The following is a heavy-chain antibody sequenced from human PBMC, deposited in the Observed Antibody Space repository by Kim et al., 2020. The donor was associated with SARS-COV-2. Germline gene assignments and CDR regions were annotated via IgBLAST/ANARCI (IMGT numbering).Heavy chain of an antibody. CDR2: ISGNAGST. D-gene: IGHD3-10*01. CDR1: GFTFSSYA. CDR3: AKHLGVRGVMGIDY. J-gene: IGHJ4*02. V-gene: IGHV3-23*01. Sequence: GGSLRLSCAASGFTFSSYAMSWVRQAPGKGLEWVSTISGNAGSTYYADSVKGRFTISRDNSKNTLYLQMNSLRAEDTAIYYCAKHLGVRGVMGIDYWGQGTLVTVSS.